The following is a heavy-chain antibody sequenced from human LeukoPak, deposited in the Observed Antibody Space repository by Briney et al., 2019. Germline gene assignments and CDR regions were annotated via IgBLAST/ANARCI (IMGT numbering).Heavy chain of an antibody. CDR2: VNPADSDT. V-gene: IGHV5-51*01. J-gene: IGHJ1*01. Sequence: PGESLKISRKGSGYSFTSYWIAWVRQMPGKGLEWMGIVNPADSDTRYSPSFQGQVTISVDKSISTAYLQWSSLQASDTAMYYCATVPRIPAVGNTEYFQYWGQGTLVTVSS. CDR1: GYSFTSYW. D-gene: IGHD6-13*01. CDR3: ATVPRIPAVGNTEYFQY.